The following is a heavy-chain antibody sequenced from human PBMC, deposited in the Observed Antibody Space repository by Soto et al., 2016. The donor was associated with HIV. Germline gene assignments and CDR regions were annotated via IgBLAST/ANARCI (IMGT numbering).Heavy chain of an antibody. J-gene: IGHJ3*02. CDR1: GYTFTSYH. V-gene: IGHV1-8*03. D-gene: IGHD6-13*01. CDR2: MNPNSGNT. Sequence: QVRLVQSGAEVKKPGASVKVSCKASGYTFTSYHINWVRQATGQGLEWMIWMNPNSGNTGYAQKFQGRVTITRNTSISTAYMELSSLRSEDTAVYYCARGIGSSWLGDAFDIWGQGTMVTVSS. CDR3: ARGIGSSWLGDAFDI.